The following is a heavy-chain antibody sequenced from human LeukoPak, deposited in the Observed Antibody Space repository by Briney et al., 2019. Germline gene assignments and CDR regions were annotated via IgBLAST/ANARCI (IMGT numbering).Heavy chain of an antibody. J-gene: IGHJ4*02. V-gene: IGHV4-38-2*01. CDR1: GYSISSGYY. D-gene: IGHD1-26*01. Sequence: SETLSLTCAVSGYSISSGYYWGWIRQPPGKGLEWIGSIYHSGSTYYNPSLKSRATISVDTSKNQFSLKLSSVTAADTAVYYCASYSGSYYDYFDYWGQGTLVTVSS. CDR2: IYHSGST. CDR3: ASYSGSYYDYFDY.